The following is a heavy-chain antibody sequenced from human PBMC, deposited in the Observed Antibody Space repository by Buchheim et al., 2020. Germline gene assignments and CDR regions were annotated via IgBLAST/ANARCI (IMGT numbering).Heavy chain of an antibody. Sequence: EVQLLESGGGLVQPGGSLRLSCAASGFTFSSYAMSWVRQAPGKGLEWVSAISGSGGSTYYADSVKGRFTISRDNSKNTLYLQMNSLRAEDTAVYYCAKFSFADYSNPRAPYYYYGMDVWGQGTT. CDR3: AKFSFADYSNPRAPYYYYGMDV. CDR1: GFTFSSYA. D-gene: IGHD4-11*01. CDR2: ISGSGGST. V-gene: IGHV3-23*01. J-gene: IGHJ6*02.